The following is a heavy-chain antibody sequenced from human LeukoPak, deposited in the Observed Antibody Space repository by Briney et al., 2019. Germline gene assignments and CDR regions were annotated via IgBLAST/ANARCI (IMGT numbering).Heavy chain of an antibody. Sequence: GGSLRLSCAASGFTFSSYSMNWVRQAPGKGLEWVSDISSSSSTIYYADSVKGRFTISRDNAKNSLYLQMNSLRDEDTAVYYCASGVAGRVPPDLWGRGTLVTVSS. V-gene: IGHV3-48*02. CDR1: GFTFSSYS. CDR3: ASGVAGRVPPDL. J-gene: IGHJ2*01. D-gene: IGHD6-19*01. CDR2: ISSSSSTI.